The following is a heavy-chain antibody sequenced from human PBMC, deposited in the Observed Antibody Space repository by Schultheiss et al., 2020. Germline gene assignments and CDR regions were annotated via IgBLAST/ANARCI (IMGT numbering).Heavy chain of an antibody. J-gene: IGHJ4*02. CDR2: IHHSGTT. D-gene: IGHD5-24*01. CDR3: ARAPRRDGYNLNFDY. Sequence: LRLSCAASGFTFSDYYMSWIRQHPGKGLEWIGYIHHSGTTYYTPSLKSRIVISIDTSKNQFSLKLSSVTAADTAVYYCARAPRRDGYNLNFDYWGQGTLVTVSS. CDR1: GFTFSDYY. V-gene: IGHV4-31*02.